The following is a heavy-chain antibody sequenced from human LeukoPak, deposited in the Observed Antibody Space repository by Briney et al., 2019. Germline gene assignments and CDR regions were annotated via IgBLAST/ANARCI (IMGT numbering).Heavy chain of an antibody. Sequence: ASVKVSCKASGYTFTSYYMHWVRQAPGQGLEWMGLFNPNDGSTTYAQKFQGRITMTRDTSTSTVYMDLSSLRSEDTAVYYCALGAYYDSSGYYSTDGFDYWGQGTLVTVSS. V-gene: IGHV1-46*03. J-gene: IGHJ4*02. CDR2: FNPNDGST. CDR3: ALGAYYDSSGYYSTDGFDY. CDR1: GYTFTSYY. D-gene: IGHD3-22*01.